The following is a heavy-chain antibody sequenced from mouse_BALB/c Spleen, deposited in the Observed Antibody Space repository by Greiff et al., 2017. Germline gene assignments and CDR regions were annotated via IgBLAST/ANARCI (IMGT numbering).Heavy chain of an antibody. J-gene: IGHJ4*01. CDR1: GFAFTSYN. D-gene: IGHD2-14*01. Sequence: VQLQQSGPELVKPGASVKVSCKASGFAFTSYNMYWVKQSPGKSLEWIGYIDPYNGGTSYNQKFKGKATLTVDTSSSTAYMQLTSLTSEDTAVYYCARGGYDGGYAMDYWGQGTSVTVSS. CDR2: IDPYNGGT. CDR3: ARGGYDGGYAMDY. V-gene: IGHV1S135*01.